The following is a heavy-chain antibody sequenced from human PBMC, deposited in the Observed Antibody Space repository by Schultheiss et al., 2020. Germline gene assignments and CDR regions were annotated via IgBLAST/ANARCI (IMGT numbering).Heavy chain of an antibody. V-gene: IGHV4-31*03. Sequence: SETLSLTCTVSGGSISSGGYYWSWIRQHPGKGLEWIGYIYYSGSTYYNPSLKSRVTISVDTSKNQFSLKLSSVTAADTAVYYCARRWYDFWSGSRLDPWGQGTLVTVSS. J-gene: IGHJ5*02. CDR3: ARRWYDFWSGSRLDP. CDR1: GGSISSGGYY. D-gene: IGHD3-3*01. CDR2: IYYSGST.